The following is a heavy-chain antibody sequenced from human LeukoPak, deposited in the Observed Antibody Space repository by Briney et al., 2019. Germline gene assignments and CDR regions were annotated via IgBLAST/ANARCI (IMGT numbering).Heavy chain of an antibody. V-gene: IGHV1-69*13. D-gene: IGHD6-6*01. CDR2: IIPIFGTA. CDR3: ARDSSSSSPHHNYFDY. Sequence: GASVNVSCTASGGTFSIYAISWVRQAPGQGLEWMGGIIPIFGTANYAQKFQGRVTITADESTSTAYMELSSLRSEDTAVYYCARDSSSSSPHHNYFDYWGQGTLVTVSS. J-gene: IGHJ4*02. CDR1: GGTFSIYA.